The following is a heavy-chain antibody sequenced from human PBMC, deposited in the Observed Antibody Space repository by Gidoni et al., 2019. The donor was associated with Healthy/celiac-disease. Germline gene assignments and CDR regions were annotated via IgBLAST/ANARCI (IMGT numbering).Heavy chain of an antibody. CDR3: ARGGAAAGTDWFDP. Sequence: EFQLVQSWVGFVQPVSSLRLSCSSSGFTFRSYWMSWVSQAPGKGLEWVANIKQDGSEKYYVDYVKGRFTIARDNDKNSLYLQMNSMRAEDTAVYYCARGGAAAGTDWFDPWGQGTLVTVSS. V-gene: IGHV3-7*01. D-gene: IGHD6-13*01. J-gene: IGHJ5*02. CDR1: GFTFRSYW. CDR2: IKQDGSEK.